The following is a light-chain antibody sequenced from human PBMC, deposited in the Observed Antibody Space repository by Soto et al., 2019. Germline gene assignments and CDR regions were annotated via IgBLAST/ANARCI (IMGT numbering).Light chain of an antibody. J-gene: IGKJ4*01. CDR2: VAS. Sequence: EIVMTQSPATQSVSPGERATLSCRASQSVSSNLAWYQQKPGQTPKLLIYVASTRATGIPARFSGSGSGTDLTLTISSLQSEDIAVYYCQQYNDWPLTFGGGTKVEFK. CDR1: QSVSSN. V-gene: IGKV3-15*01. CDR3: QQYNDWPLT.